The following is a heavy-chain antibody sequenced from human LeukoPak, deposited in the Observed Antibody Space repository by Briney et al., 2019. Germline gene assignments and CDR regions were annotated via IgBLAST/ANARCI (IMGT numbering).Heavy chain of an antibody. CDR2: ISGSGGST. J-gene: IGHJ5*02. V-gene: IGHV3-23*01. CDR3: AKDIGDLYCSSSSCFT. CDR1: GFTFSSYA. D-gene: IGHD2-2*01. Sequence: GGSLRLSCAASGFTFSSYAMSWVRQAPGKGLEWVSAISGSGGSTYYADSVKGRVIIARDNSKNTLYLQMSRLRAEDTAIYYCAKDIGDLYCSSSSCFTWGQGTLVTVSS.